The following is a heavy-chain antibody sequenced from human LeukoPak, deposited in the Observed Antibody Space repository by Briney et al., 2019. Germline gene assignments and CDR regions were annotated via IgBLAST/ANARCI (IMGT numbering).Heavy chain of an antibody. J-gene: IGHJ4*02. CDR2: ISSSSSTI. V-gene: IGHV3-48*01. CDR3: TTGIRGARRIGYSYGSFDY. D-gene: IGHD5-18*01. Sequence: GGSLRLSCAASGFTFSSYSMNWVRQAPGKGLEWVSYISSSSSTIYYADSVKGRFTISRDNAKNSLYLQMNSLRAEDTAVYYCTTGIRGARRIGYSYGSFDYWGQGTLVTVSS. CDR1: GFTFSSYS.